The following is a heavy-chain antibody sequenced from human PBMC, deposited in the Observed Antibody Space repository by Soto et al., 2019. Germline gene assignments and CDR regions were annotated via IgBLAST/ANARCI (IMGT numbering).Heavy chain of an antibody. CDR1: GFTFSDYY. V-gene: IGHV3-11*06. CDR2: ISVSSTYA. D-gene: IGHD5-12*01. J-gene: IGHJ5*02. CDR3: AKELRSRFDP. Sequence: TGGSLRLSCAASGFTFSDYYMSWIRQAPGKGLECVAYISVSSTYANYADSVEGRFTISRDNAENTLYLQMNSLRAEDTAVYYCAKELRSRFDPWGQGTLVTVSS.